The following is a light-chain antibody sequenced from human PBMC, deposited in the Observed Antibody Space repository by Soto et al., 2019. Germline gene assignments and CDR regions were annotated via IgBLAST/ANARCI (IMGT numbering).Light chain of an antibody. V-gene: IGKV1-5*03. J-gene: IGKJ1*01. CDR2: RAS. CDR1: QSISDW. CDR3: QQYNSYSPLT. Sequence: DIQMTQSPSTLSASVGDRVTITCRASQSISDWLAWYQQKPGKAPKVLIYRASSLESGVPSRFSGSGSGTEFTLTISSLQPDDFATYYCQQYNSYSPLTFGQGTKVDIK.